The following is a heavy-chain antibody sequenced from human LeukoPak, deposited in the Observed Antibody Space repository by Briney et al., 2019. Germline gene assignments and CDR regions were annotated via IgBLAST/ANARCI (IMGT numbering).Heavy chain of an antibody. J-gene: IGHJ4*02. Sequence: ASVKVSCKASGYTFTSYYMHWVRQAPGQGLEWMGIINPSGGSTSYAQKFQGRVAMTRDTSTSTVYMELSSLRSEDTAVYYCARVGELLGFDYWGQGTLVTVSS. V-gene: IGHV1-46*01. CDR3: ARVGELLGFDY. CDR1: GYTFTSYY. D-gene: IGHD3-16*01. CDR2: INPSGGST.